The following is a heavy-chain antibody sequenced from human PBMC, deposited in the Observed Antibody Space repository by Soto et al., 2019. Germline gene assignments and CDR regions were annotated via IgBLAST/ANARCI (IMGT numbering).Heavy chain of an antibody. Sequence: PSETLSLTCTVSGGSISSSSYYWGWIRQPPGKGLEWIGSIYYSGSTYYNPSLKSRVTISVDTSKNQFSLKLSSVTAADTAVYYCARQRYDFSWFDPWGQGTLVTVSS. V-gene: IGHV4-39*01. D-gene: IGHD3-3*01. CDR1: GGSISSSSYY. CDR2: IYYSGST. J-gene: IGHJ5*02. CDR3: ARQRYDFSWFDP.